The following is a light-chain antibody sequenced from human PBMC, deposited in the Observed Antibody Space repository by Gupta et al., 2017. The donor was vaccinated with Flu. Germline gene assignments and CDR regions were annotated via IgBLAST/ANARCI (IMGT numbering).Light chain of an antibody. CDR1: QDITNY. CDR3: QQEHNIFHT. CDR2: DAS. Sequence: DIQMTQSPSSLSASVGDRVTITCQASQDITNYLNWYQHKPGKAPKLLIYDASNLESGVPSRFSGSGFGTDFTFTISRLQPEDIATYYCQQEHNIFHTFGHGTKVDVK. V-gene: IGKV1-33*01. J-gene: IGKJ3*01.